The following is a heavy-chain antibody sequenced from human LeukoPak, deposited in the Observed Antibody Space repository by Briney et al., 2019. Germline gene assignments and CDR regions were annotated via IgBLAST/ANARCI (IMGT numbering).Heavy chain of an antibody. Sequence: GGSLRLSCAASGFTFSSYAMSWVRQAPGKGLEWVSAISGSGGSTYYADSVKGRFTISRDNSKNTLYLQMNSLRAEDTAVYYCAKVLGRFGEPIAFNFDYWGQGTLVTVSS. J-gene: IGHJ4*02. CDR2: ISGSGGST. V-gene: IGHV3-23*01. CDR3: AKVLGRFGEPIAFNFDY. CDR1: GFTFSSYA. D-gene: IGHD3-10*01.